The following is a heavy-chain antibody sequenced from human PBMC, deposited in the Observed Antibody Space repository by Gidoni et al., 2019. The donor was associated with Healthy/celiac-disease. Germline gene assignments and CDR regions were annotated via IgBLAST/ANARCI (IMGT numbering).Heavy chain of an antibody. D-gene: IGHD3-10*01. V-gene: IGHV3-30*18. CDR3: AKDLGGFRTMVQGVMH. CDR2: ISYDGSNK. J-gene: IGHJ3*01. CDR1: GFTFSSYG. Sequence: QVQLVESGGGVVQPGRSLRLSCAASGFTFSSYGMHWVRQAPGKGLEWVAVISYDGSNKYYADSVKGRFTISRDNSKNTLYLQMNSLRAEDTAVYYCAKDLGGFRTMVQGVMHWGQGTMVTVSS.